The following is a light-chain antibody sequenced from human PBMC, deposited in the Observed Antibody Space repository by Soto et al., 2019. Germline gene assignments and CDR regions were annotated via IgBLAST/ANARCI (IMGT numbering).Light chain of an antibody. CDR1: QSVSAN. V-gene: IGKV3-15*01. J-gene: IGKJ2*01. CDR2: DAS. Sequence: EKVMTQSPATLSVSPGERITLSCRASQSVSANLAWYQHKPGQAPRLLIYDASTRAPGIPARFSGSGSGTEFTLTITSLQSEDFAVYYCQEYNNWPPYAFGQGTKVEIK. CDR3: QEYNNWPPYA.